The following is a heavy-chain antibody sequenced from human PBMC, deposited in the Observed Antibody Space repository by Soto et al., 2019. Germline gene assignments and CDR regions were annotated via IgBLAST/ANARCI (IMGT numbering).Heavy chain of an antibody. J-gene: IGHJ5*02. CDR1: GYNFNTYG. CDR2: ISAYDGKT. Sequence: GASVKVSCKASGYNFNTYGINWVRQAPGQGPELMGWISAYDGKTVYEEKFQGRVTMTTDTSTSTAYMELRSLRSDDTAVYYCARDPHDFWTSYWFDPWGQGXLVTVYS. CDR3: ARDPHDFWTSYWFDP. D-gene: IGHD3-3*01. V-gene: IGHV1-18*01.